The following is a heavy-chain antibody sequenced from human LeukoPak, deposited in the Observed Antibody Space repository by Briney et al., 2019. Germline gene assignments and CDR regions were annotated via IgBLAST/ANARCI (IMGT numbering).Heavy chain of an antibody. D-gene: IGHD2/OR15-2a*01. CDR2: ISAYNGNR. J-gene: IGHJ5*02. V-gene: IGHV1-18*01. CDR3: ARDPGNSPAPAWFDP. Sequence: ASVKVSCKASGYTFTNYGISWVQQAPGQGLEWMGWISAYNGNRNYAQKLQGRVTMTTDTSTSTAYMELRSLRSDDTAVYYCARDPGNSPAPAWFDPWGQGTLVTVSS. CDR1: GYTFTNYG.